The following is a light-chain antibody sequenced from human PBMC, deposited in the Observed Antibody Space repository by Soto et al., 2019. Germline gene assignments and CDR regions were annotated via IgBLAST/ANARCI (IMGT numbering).Light chain of an antibody. J-gene: IGKJ4*01. CDR1: QSVSSGY. CDR3: QQYGSSHLT. CDR2: GAS. Sequence: EIVLTQSPGTLSLSPGERATLSCRASQSVSSGYLAWYQQKPGQAPRLLMYGASSRATGIPDRFSGSGSGTDFTLTISRLEPEDFAVYYCQQYGSSHLTFGGGTKVDIK. V-gene: IGKV3-20*01.